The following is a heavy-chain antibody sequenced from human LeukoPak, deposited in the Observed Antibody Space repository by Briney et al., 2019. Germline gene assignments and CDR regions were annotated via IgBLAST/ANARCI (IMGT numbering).Heavy chain of an antibody. CDR2: IYYTGIT. Sequence: SETLSLTCTVSGASLNRSYWSWIRQSPGKGLEWIGYIYYTGITNYNPSLKSRVIISMDTSKNHFSLNLSSVTAADTAIYYCAKERSGSSYNWFDPWGQGTLVTVSS. CDR3: AKERSGSSYNWFDP. CDR1: GASLNRSY. V-gene: IGHV4-59*01. D-gene: IGHD6-13*01. J-gene: IGHJ5*02.